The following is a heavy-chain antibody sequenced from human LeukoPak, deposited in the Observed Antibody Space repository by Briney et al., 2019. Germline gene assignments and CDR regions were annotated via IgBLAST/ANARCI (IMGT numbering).Heavy chain of an antibody. CDR3: ARWGVWSGYYYFDY. CDR1: GGTFSSYA. D-gene: IGHD3-3*01. V-gene: IGHV1-69*04. Sequence: ASVKVSCKASGGTFSSYAISWVRQAPGQGLEWMGRIIPILGIANYAQKFQGRVTITADKSTSTAYMELSSLRSEDTAVYYCARWGVWSGYYYFDYWGQGTLVTVSS. CDR2: IIPILGIA. J-gene: IGHJ4*02.